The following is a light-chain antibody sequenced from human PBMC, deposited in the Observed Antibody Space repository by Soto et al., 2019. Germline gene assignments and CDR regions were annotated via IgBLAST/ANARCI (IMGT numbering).Light chain of an antibody. Sequence: QSVLTQPASGSGGPGPSIPLLCSGTRRVVGGYNYASGYQQHPGKAPRLLIYDVTNRPSGVSNRFSGSKSGNTASLTISGLQAEDEADYYCSSYRRGSTYVFGTGTKVTV. CDR3: SSYRRGSTYV. CDR2: DVT. V-gene: IGLV2-14*03. CDR1: RRVVGGYNY. J-gene: IGLJ1*01.